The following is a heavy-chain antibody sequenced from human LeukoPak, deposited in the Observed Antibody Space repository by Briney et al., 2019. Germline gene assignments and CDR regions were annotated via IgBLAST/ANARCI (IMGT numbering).Heavy chain of an antibody. CDR1: GGTFSSYA. D-gene: IGHD1-26*01. CDR3: ARGILVVSGRDDYYFDY. Sequence: SVKVSCKASGGTFSSYAISWVRQAPGQGLEWMGGIIPIFGTANYAQKFQGRVTITTDESTSTAYMELSSLRSEDTAVYYCARGILVVSGRDDYYFDYWGQGTLVTVSS. J-gene: IGHJ4*02. V-gene: IGHV1-69*05. CDR2: IIPIFGTA.